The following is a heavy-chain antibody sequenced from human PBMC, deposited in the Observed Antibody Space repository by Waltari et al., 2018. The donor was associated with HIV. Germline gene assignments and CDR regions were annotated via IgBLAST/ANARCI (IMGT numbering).Heavy chain of an antibody. CDR1: GGSFNSYN. Sequence: VQLQESGPGLVKPSETLSLTCTVSGGSFNSYNWTWIRQPPGKGLEWIGYIYYTGRTNCNPSLKGRVTISVDTSKNQFSLKLSSVTAADTAVYYCARVLFAVGSNWFDPWGQGTLVTVSS. V-gene: IGHV4-59*01. J-gene: IGHJ5*02. CDR2: IYYTGRT. CDR3: ARVLFAVGSNWFDP. D-gene: IGHD1-26*01.